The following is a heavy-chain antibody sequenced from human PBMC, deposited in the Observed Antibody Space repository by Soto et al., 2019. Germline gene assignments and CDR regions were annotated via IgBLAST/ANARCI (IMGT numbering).Heavy chain of an antibody. V-gene: IGHV3-23*01. Sequence: GGSLRLSCAASGFTFSNYVLSWVRQAPGKGLEWVSAISGTGGSTYYADSVKGRFTISRDNSKNTLYVQMNSLRVEDTAVYYCAKEGNRVRGTDCWGQGTLVTVSS. CDR1: GFTFSNYV. CDR2: ISGTGGST. J-gene: IGHJ4*02. D-gene: IGHD3-10*01. CDR3: AKEGNRVRGTDC.